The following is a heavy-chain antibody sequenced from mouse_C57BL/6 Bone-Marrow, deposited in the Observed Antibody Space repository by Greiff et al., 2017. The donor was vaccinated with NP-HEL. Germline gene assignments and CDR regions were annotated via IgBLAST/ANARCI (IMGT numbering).Heavy chain of an antibody. D-gene: IGHD2-3*01. CDR2: IDPSDSYT. CDR1: GYTFTSYW. V-gene: IGHV1-50*01. Sequence: VQLQQSGAELVKPGASVKLSCKASGYTFTSYWMQWVKQRPGQGLEWIGEIDPSDSYTNYNQKFKGKATLTVDTSSSTAYMQLSSLTSEDSAVYYCARSLYDGYYWYFDVWGTGTTVTVSS. J-gene: IGHJ1*03. CDR3: ARSLYDGYYWYFDV.